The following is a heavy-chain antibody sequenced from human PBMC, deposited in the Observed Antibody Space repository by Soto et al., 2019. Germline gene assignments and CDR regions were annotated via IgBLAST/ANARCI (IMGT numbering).Heavy chain of an antibody. Sequence: GGPLPLSCSSFGFTFGKYDFHGVGQATGNGLEYDRSMSINGGITDDAHSVKRRFTISRDNPKNTLYLQMSSLRAYVTALYYCVNQRGSGIIGIPPDYWGQGTLVTVSS. CDR3: VNQRGSGIIGIPPDY. CDR2: MSINGGIT. J-gene: IGHJ4*02. CDR1: GFTFGKYD. V-gene: IGHV3-64D*06. D-gene: IGHD1-26*01.